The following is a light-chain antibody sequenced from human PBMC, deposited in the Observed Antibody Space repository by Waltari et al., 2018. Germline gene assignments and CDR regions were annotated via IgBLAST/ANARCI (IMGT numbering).Light chain of an antibody. V-gene: IGLV1-44*01. J-gene: IGLJ2*01. CDR2: LNN. CDR1: SSNIGPYN. CDR3: AAWDGSLNGVV. Sequence: VLTQPPSASGTPGQRVTISCSGRSSNIGPYNVSWYQHLPGEAPKLLICLNNQRPSGVPDRFSASKSGTSASLAISGLQSEDEADYYCAAWDGSLNGVVFGGGTKLTVL.